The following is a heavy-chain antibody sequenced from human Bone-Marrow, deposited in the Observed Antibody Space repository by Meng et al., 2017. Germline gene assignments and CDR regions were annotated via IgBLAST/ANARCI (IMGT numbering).Heavy chain of an antibody. Sequence: QVQLVQPGAEGKKPGSSVKVSCKASGGTFSSYAISWVRQAPGQGLEWMGGIIPIFGTANYAQKFQGRVTTTADESTSTAYMELSSLRSEDTAVYYCAREPGPRVGWFDPWGQGTLVTVSS. CDR2: IIPIFGTA. J-gene: IGHJ5*02. CDR3: AREPGPRVGWFDP. D-gene: IGHD1-26*01. V-gene: IGHV1-69*01. CDR1: GGTFSSYA.